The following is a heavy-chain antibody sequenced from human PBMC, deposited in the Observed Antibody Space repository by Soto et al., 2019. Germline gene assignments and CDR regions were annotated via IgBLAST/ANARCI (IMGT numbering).Heavy chain of an antibody. Sequence: QVQMVQSGAEVKKPGCSVKVSCKASGGTFSSYAISWVRQAPGQGLEWMGGIIPIFGTANYAQKCQGRVTITADESTSTAYMELSSLRSEDTAVYYCARGGEQHLVPTGFDYWGQGTLVTLSS. CDR2: IIPIFGTA. J-gene: IGHJ4*02. CDR3: ARGGEQHLVPTGFDY. D-gene: IGHD6-13*01. V-gene: IGHV1-69*01. CDR1: GGTFSSYA.